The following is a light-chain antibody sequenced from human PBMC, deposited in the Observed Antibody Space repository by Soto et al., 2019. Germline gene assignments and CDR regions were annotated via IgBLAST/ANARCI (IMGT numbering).Light chain of an antibody. Sequence: QSALTQPASVSGSPGQSITISCTGTSSDVGGYNYVSWYQQHPGKAPKLMIYEVSNRPSGVSNRFSGSKSGNTASLTISGRQADDEADYYCSSYTSSSIDYVFGTGTKVTVL. CDR2: EVS. V-gene: IGLV2-14*01. CDR1: SSDVGGYNY. J-gene: IGLJ1*01. CDR3: SSYTSSSIDYV.